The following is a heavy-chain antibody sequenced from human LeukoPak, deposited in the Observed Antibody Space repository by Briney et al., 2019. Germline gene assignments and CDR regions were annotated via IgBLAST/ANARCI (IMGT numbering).Heavy chain of an antibody. D-gene: IGHD4-17*01. CDR2: IYSGDSHT. V-gene: IGHV5-51*01. Sequence: GESLKISCKGSGYSFTHWIGWVRQMPGKGLEWMGIIYSGDSHTKYSPSFQGRVTISVDNSISTAYLQWSSLEASDTAMYYCASARHGDYVWDYWGQGTLVTVSS. CDR1: GYSFTHW. J-gene: IGHJ4*02. CDR3: ASARHGDYVWDY.